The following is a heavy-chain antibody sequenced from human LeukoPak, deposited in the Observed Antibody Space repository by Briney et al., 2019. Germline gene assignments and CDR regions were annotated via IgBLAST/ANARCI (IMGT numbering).Heavy chain of an antibody. V-gene: IGHV3-72*01. CDR2: SRNKAKSYTT. CDR1: GFTFSDHY. J-gene: IGHJ6*03. D-gene: IGHD1-7*01. CDR3: LKLELTSHIEV. Sequence: GGSLRLSCAASGFTFSDHYMDWVRQAPGKGLEWVGRSRNKAKSYTTEYAAFVKGIFTISRDDSKNSLFLQMNSLKTEDTAVYYCLKLELTSHIEVLGKGSTVTVSS.